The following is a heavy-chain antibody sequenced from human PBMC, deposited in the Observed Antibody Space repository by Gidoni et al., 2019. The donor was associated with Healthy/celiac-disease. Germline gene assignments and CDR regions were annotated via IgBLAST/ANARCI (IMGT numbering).Heavy chain of an antibody. CDR2: ISGSGGST. CDR1: AFTFRCYA. J-gene: IGHJ6*02. Sequence: EVQLLATGGGLVQPGGFLSLSCAASAFTFRCYAMSWVRPAPGKGLGWVSAISGSGGSTYYADSVKGRFTSSRENSKNTLYLQMNSLRAEDTAVYDCAKGDFAVPARGGMDVWGQGTTVTVSS. CDR3: AKGDFAVPARGGMDV. V-gene: IGHV3-23*01. D-gene: IGHD3-3*01.